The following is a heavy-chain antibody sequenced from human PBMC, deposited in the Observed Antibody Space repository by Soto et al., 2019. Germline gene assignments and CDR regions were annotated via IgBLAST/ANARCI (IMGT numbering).Heavy chain of an antibody. D-gene: IGHD3-10*01. CDR3: ARELLWFGESASPYYYYGMDV. CDR1: GYTFTSYY. V-gene: IGHV1-46*01. CDR2: INPSGGST. Sequence: QVQLVQSGAEVKKPGASVKVSCKASGYTFTSYYMHWVRQAPGQGLEWMGIINPSGGSTSYAQKFQGRVTMTRDTSTSTVYMELSSLRSEDTAVYYCARELLWFGESASPYYYYGMDVWGQGTTVTVSS. J-gene: IGHJ6*02.